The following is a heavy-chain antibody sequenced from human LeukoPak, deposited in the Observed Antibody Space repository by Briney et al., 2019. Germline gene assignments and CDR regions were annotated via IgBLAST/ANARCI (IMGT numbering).Heavy chain of an antibody. CDR1: GFTFSSYA. V-gene: IGHV3-23*01. J-gene: IGHJ4*02. CDR2: ISGSGGST. Sequence: PGGSLRLSCAASGFTFSSYAMSWVRQAPGKGLEWVSAISGSGGSTYYADSVKGRFTIPRDNSKNTLYLQMNSLRAEDTAVYYCARDSFDALGYFYYWGQGTLVTVSS. D-gene: IGHD3-9*01. CDR3: ARDSFDALGYFYY.